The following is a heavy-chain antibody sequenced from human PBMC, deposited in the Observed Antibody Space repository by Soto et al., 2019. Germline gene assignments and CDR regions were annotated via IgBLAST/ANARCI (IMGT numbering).Heavy chain of an antibody. CDR2: IWYDGSNK. D-gene: IGHD1-7*01. CDR1: GFTFSSYG. J-gene: IGHJ3*02. V-gene: IGHV3-33*01. CDR3: AREDWNYVLSAFDI. Sequence: HPGGSLRLSCAASGFTFSSYGMHWVRQAPGKGLEWVAVIWYDGSNKYYTDSVKGRFTISRDNSKNTLYLQMNSLRAEDTAVYYCAREDWNYVLSAFDIWGQGTMVTVSS.